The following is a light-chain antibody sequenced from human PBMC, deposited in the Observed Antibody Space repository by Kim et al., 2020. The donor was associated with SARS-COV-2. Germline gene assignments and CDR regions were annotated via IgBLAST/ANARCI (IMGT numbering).Light chain of an antibody. Sequence: ASVGDSVTITCQAIQDINSFINWYQQTPGKAPKLLLYDASNLETGVPSRFSVSGSGTHFTFTISSLQPEDIATYYCQQHDNLPITFGQGTRLEIK. J-gene: IGKJ5*01. CDR3: QQHDNLPIT. CDR2: DAS. V-gene: IGKV1-33*01. CDR1: QDINSF.